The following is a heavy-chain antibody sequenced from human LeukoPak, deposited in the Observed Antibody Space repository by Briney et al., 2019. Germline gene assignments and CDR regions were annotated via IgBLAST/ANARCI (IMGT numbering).Heavy chain of an antibody. Sequence: SETLSLTCTVSGGSIRSSSYYWGWIRQPPGKGLEWIGSIYYSGSTYYNASLKSRGTISVDTSKNQFSLKLNSVTAADTAVYFCARQVVAVAGAGYFDYWGQGTMVTASS. J-gene: IGHJ4*03. CDR1: GGSIRSSSYY. CDR3: ARQVVAVAGAGYFDY. V-gene: IGHV4-39*01. D-gene: IGHD6-19*01. CDR2: IYYSGST.